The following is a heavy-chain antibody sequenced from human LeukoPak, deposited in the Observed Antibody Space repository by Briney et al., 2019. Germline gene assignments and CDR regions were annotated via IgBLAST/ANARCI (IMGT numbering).Heavy chain of an antibody. CDR1: GGSISSYY. J-gene: IGHJ4*02. Sequence: SETLSVTCTVSGGSISSYYWSWIRQPPGKGLEWIGYIYYSGSTNYNPSLKSRVTISVDTSKNQFSLKLSSVTAADTAVYYCARSVDGDYWGQGTLVTVSS. CDR2: IYYSGST. V-gene: IGHV4-59*01. D-gene: IGHD3/OR15-3a*01. CDR3: ARSVDGDY.